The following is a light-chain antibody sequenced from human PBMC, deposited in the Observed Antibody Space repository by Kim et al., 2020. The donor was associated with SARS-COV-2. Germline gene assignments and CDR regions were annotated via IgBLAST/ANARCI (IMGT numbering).Light chain of an antibody. V-gene: IGLV1-40*01. Sequence: QAVVTQPPSVSGAPGQRVTISCTGSTSNIGAGYDVHWYQQLPGTAPKLLIYGDTNRPSGVPDRFSGSKSGTSASLAITGLQAEDEADYYCQSYDSNFWVFGGGTQLTVL. J-gene: IGLJ3*02. CDR3: QSYDSNFWV. CDR2: GDT. CDR1: TSNIGAGYD.